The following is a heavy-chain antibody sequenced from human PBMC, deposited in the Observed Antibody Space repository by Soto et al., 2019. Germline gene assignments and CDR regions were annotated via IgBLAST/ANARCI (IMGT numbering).Heavy chain of an antibody. Sequence: SETLSLTCTVSGGSISTYYGSWIRQPPGKGLEWIGYIYYSGISNYNPSLKSRVTISVDASKNQFSLKLSSVTAADTAVYYCSRHDYSVYPLAYRGQGTLVTVSS. CDR3: SRHDYSVYPLAY. CDR1: GGSISTYY. CDR2: IYYSGIS. J-gene: IGHJ4*02. V-gene: IGHV4-59*08. D-gene: IGHD4-4*01.